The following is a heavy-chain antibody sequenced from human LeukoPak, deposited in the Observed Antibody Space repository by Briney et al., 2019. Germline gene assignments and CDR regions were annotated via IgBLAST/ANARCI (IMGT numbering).Heavy chain of an antibody. Sequence: PGGSLRLSCAASGFTFSTYSMNWVRQAPGKGLEWVSYISSSSSTIYYADSVKGRFTISRDNAKNALYLQMDSLRDEDTAVYYCARQRITMIRGVTSDWLDPWGQGTLVTVSS. CDR2: ISSSSSTI. V-gene: IGHV3-48*02. J-gene: IGHJ5*02. D-gene: IGHD3-10*01. CDR1: GFTFSTYS. CDR3: ARQRITMIRGVTSDWLDP.